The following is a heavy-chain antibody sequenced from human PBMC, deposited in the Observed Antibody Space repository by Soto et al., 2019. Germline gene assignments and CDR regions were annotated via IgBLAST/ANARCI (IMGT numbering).Heavy chain of an antibody. D-gene: IGHD5-12*01. Sequence: QVQLVQSGAEVKKPGSSVKVSCKASGGTFSSYTISWVRQAPGQGLEWMGRIIPILGIANYAQKFQGRVTITADKSTSTAYMELSSLRSEDTAVYCCASRDGYNFHFDYWGQGTLVTVSS. CDR1: GGTFSSYT. CDR2: IIPILGIA. V-gene: IGHV1-69*02. CDR3: ASRDGYNFHFDY. J-gene: IGHJ4*02.